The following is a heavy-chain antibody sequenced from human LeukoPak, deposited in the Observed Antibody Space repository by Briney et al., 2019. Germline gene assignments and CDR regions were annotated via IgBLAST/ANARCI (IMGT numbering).Heavy chain of an antibody. CDR2: ISGDGSST. D-gene: IGHD3-16*01. V-gene: IGHV3-74*01. Sequence: GGSLRLSCAASGXTFSSYWMHWVRQAPGKGLVWVSYISGDGSSTTYADYVKGRFTISRDNAKNTLDLQMNSLRAEDTAVYYCARGAGGATIDYWGQGTLVTVSS. CDR3: ARGAGGATIDY. J-gene: IGHJ4*02. CDR1: GXTFSSYW.